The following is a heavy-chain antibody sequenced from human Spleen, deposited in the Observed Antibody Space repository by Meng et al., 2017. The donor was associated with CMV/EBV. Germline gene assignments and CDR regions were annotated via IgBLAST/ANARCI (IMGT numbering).Heavy chain of an antibody. CDR2: MNYRGTT. CDR1: GNSISRCF. J-gene: IGHJ3*01. Sequence: SETLSLTCTISGNSISRCFWNWIRQSPGRGLEWIGYMNYRGTTNYNPSLKSRVTMSMDTSNHQFSLMLISVTAADTAVYYCARGDYYDSNSSPVALDVWGRGARVTVSS. D-gene: IGHD3-3*01. CDR3: ARGDYYDSNSSPVALDV. V-gene: IGHV4-59*01.